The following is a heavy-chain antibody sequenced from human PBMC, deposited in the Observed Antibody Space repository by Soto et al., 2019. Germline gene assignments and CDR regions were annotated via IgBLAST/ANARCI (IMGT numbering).Heavy chain of an antibody. V-gene: IGHV3-48*02. Sequence: GGSLRLSCTASGFTFSSHSMNWVRQAPGKGLEWVSYISSSSTTIYYADSVKGRFTISRDNAKSSLYLQMNSLRDEDTAVYYCARQTHPRRYDFGEYDPDAFDFWGQGTLVTVSS. CDR2: ISSSSTTI. D-gene: IGHD4-17*01. CDR3: ARQTHPRRYDFGEYDPDAFDF. CDR1: GFTFSSHS. J-gene: IGHJ4*02.